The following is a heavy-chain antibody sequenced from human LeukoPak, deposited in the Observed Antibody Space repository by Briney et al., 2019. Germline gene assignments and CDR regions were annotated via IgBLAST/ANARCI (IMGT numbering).Heavy chain of an antibody. CDR2: ISSSSSYI. J-gene: IGHJ4*02. V-gene: IGHV3-21*01. CDR1: GFTFSSYA. Sequence: PGGSLRLSCAASGFTFSSYAMSWVRQAPGKGLEWVSSISSSSSYIYYADSVKGRFTISRDNAKNALYLQMNSLRAEDTAVYYCAKAGSTNYIDYWGQGTLVTVSS. CDR3: AKAGSTNYIDY. D-gene: IGHD2/OR15-2a*01.